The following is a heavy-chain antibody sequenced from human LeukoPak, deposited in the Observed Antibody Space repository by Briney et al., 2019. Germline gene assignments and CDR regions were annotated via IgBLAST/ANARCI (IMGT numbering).Heavy chain of an antibody. J-gene: IGHJ3*02. CDR1: GYTFTDYY. CDR2: VDPEDGET. Sequence: ASVKVSCKVSGYTFTDYYMHWVQRAPGKGLEWMGLVDPEDGETIYAEKFQGRVTITADTSTDTAYMELSSLRSEDTAVYYCATAYYYDSSGYYRRGAFDIWGQGTMVTVSS. V-gene: IGHV1-69-2*01. CDR3: ATAYYYDSSGYYRRGAFDI. D-gene: IGHD3-22*01.